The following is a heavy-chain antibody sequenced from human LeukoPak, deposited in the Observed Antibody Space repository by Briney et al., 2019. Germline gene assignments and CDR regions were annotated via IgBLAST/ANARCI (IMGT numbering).Heavy chain of an antibody. D-gene: IGHD3-22*01. Sequence: PGGSLRLSCAASGFTFSTYWMHWVRQAPGKGLVWVSRINSDGSRTNYADSVKGRITISRDNAKNTLYLQMNTLGVEDTAVYYCARGMDYYDNRGYCTDSWGQGTLVTVSS. CDR1: GFTFSTYW. V-gene: IGHV3-74*01. CDR3: ARGMDYYDNRGYCTDS. J-gene: IGHJ4*02. CDR2: INSDGSRT.